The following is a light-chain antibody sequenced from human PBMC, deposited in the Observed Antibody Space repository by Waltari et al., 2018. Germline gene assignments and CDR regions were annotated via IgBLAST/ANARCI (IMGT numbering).Light chain of an antibody. V-gene: IGKV3-20*01. CDR3: QHYVRLPAT. J-gene: IGKJ1*01. CDR2: GAS. CDR1: ESVGRA. Sequence: EIVLTQSPGTLSLSPGERATLSCRASESVGRALAWYQQRPGQAPRPLIYGASNRAPGIPDWFSGSWSGTEFSLTISRLEPEDFAVYYCQHYVRLPATFGQGTKVEIK.